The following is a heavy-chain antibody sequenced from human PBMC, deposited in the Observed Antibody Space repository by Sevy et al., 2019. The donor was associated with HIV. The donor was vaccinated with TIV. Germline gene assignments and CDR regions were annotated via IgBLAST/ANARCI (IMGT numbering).Heavy chain of an antibody. Sequence: GGSLRLSCAASGLTFSSHAMHWVRQAPGKGLEWVAVISSAGSNKYYEDSVKGRFTISRDNPKNTLYLQMISLRPEDTAVYYCTRDAGYSIAWSPSDYWGQGTLVTVSS. CDR3: TRDAGYSIAWSPSDY. J-gene: IGHJ4*02. CDR1: GLTFSSHA. D-gene: IGHD6-19*01. V-gene: IGHV3-30-3*01. CDR2: ISSAGSNK.